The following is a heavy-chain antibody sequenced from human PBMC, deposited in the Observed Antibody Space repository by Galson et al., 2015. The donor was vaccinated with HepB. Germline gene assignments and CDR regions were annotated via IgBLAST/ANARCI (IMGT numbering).Heavy chain of an antibody. CDR1: GFTFSSYA. CDR2: IYADGSGT. Sequence: SLRLSCAASGFTFSSYAMHWVRRAPGKGLVWVSCIYADGSGTTYADPVKGRFIISRDNAKNTLYLQMNSLRAEDTAVYYCVRVGSMSGLGYWGQGTLVTVSS. J-gene: IGHJ4*02. V-gene: IGHV3-74*01. D-gene: IGHD3/OR15-3a*01. CDR3: VRVGSMSGLGY.